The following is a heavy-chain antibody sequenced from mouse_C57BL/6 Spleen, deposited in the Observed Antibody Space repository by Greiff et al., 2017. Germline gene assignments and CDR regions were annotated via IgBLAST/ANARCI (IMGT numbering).Heavy chain of an antibody. V-gene: IGHV1-82*01. J-gene: IGHJ2*01. D-gene: IGHD3-3*01. CDR1: GYAFSSSW. CDR2: IYPGDGDT. Sequence: QVQLQQSGPELVKPGASVKISCKASGYAFSSSWMNWVKQRPGKGLEWIGRIYPGDGDTNYNGKFKGKATLTADKSSSTAYIQLSSLTSEDSAVYFCARTVLGDFDYWGQGTTLTVSS. CDR3: ARTVLGDFDY.